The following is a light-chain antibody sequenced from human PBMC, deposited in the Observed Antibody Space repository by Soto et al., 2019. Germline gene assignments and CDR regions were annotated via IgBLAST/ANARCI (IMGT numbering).Light chain of an antibody. J-gene: IGKJ4*01. CDR2: TAS. Sequence: DIQMTQSPSTLSASVGDRVTMTCRASQSISSWLAWYQQKPGKAPKLLIYTASNLKSGVPSRFSGSGSGTEFTLTISSLQPDDFATYYCQEYNSDSGLTFGGGTKVEIK. V-gene: IGKV1-5*03. CDR1: QSISSW. CDR3: QEYNSDSGLT.